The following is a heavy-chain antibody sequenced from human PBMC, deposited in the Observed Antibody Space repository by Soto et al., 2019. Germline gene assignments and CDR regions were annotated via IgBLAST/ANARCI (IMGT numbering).Heavy chain of an antibody. J-gene: IGHJ5*02. Sequence: SGPPLVNPTQTLTLPCTFSGFSLSTRGVGVGWIRQPPGKALEWLALIYWDDDKRYSPSLKSRLTITKDTSKNQVVLTMTNMDPVDTATYYCAHIIKHCSGGSCYYHWFDPWGQGTLVTVSS. V-gene: IGHV2-5*02. CDR2: IYWDDDK. D-gene: IGHD2-15*01. CDR1: GFSLSTRGVG. CDR3: AHIIKHCSGGSCYYHWFDP.